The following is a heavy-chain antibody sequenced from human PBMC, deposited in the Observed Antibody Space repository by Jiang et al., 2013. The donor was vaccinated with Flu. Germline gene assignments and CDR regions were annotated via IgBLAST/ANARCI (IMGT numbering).Heavy chain of an antibody. D-gene: IGHD6-19*01. Sequence: VQLLESGGGVVQPGRSLRLSCAASGFTFSSYGMHWVRQAPGKGLEWVAVISYDGSNKYYADSVKGRFTISRDNSKNTLYLQMNSLRAEDTAVYYCAKDQAGSSANFDYWGQGTLVTVSS. CDR1: GFTFSSYG. J-gene: IGHJ4*02. CDR3: AKDQAGSSANFDY. V-gene: IGHV3-30*18. CDR2: ISYDGSNK.